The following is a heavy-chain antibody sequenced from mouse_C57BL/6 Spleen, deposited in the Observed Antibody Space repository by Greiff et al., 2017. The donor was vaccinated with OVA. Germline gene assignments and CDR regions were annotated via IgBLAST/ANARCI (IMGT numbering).Heavy chain of an antibody. CDR3: ARGPYAMDY. J-gene: IGHJ4*01. CDR2: ISYDGSN. Sequence: EVKLVESGPGLVKPSQSLSLTCSVTGYSITSGYYWNWIRQFPGNKLEWMGYISYDGSNNYNPTLKNRISITRDTSKNQFFLKLNAVTTEDTATYYCARGPYAMDYWGQGTSVTVSS. V-gene: IGHV3-6*01. CDR1: GYSITSGYY.